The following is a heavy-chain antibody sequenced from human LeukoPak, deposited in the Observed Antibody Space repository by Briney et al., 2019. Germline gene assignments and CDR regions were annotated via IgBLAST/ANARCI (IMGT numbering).Heavy chain of an antibody. Sequence: PGGSLRLSCAASGFIFSSYEMNWVRQAPGKGLEWVSYISTSGSTIYYADSVKGRFTISRDNAKNSLYLQMNSLRAEDTAIYYCARDEGILDYWGQGTLVTVSS. CDR1: GFIFSSYE. V-gene: IGHV3-48*03. CDR3: ARDEGILDY. CDR2: ISTSGSTI. J-gene: IGHJ4*02.